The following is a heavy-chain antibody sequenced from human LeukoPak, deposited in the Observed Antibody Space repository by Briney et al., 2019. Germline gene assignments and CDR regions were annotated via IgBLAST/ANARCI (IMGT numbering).Heavy chain of an antibody. CDR1: GFTFNNYL. Sequence: PGGSLRLSCAASGFTFNNYLMSWVRQAPGKGLEWVSVLFTGGGRTLYADSVKGRFTISGDTSRTTLYLQMNGLRAEDTAVYYCAKECDYSPGHKLDLWGQGTLVTVSS. V-gene: IGHV3-23*01. J-gene: IGHJ5*02. D-gene: IGHD3-10*01. CDR2: LFTGGGRT. CDR3: AKECDYSPGHKLDL.